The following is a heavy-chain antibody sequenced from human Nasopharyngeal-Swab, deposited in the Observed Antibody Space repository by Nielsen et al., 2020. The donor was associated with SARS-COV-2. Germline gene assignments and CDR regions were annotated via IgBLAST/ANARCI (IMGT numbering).Heavy chain of an antibody. Sequence: SLKISCAASGFTFDDYAMHWVRQAPGKGLEWVSGISWNSGSIGYADSVKGRFTISRDNSKNTLYLQMNSLRAEDTAVYYCARDSNYDYVWGSYGTTLDYWGQGTLVTVSS. D-gene: IGHD3-16*01. CDR1: GFTFDDYA. CDR3: ARDSNYDYVWGSYGTTLDY. J-gene: IGHJ4*02. V-gene: IGHV3-9*01. CDR2: ISWNSGSI.